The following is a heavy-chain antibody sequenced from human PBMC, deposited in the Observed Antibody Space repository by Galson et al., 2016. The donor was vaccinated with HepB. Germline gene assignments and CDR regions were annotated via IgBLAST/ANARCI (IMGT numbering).Heavy chain of an antibody. J-gene: IGHJ6*02. D-gene: IGHD3-3*01. V-gene: IGHV3-23*01. CDR2: VLNSGEK. Sequence: SLRLSCAASGLPTFKNFAMSWVRQAPGKGLEWVSGVLNSGEKYYTDSVKGRFTISRDNSKNTLYLQMNSLRAEDTALYYCAKMEGWLLESYGMDVWGQGTTVTVSS. CDR3: AKMEGWLLESYGMDV. CDR1: GLPTFKNFA.